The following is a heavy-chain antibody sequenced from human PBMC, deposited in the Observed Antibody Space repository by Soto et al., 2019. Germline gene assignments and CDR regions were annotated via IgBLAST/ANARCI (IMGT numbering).Heavy chain of an antibody. D-gene: IGHD4-17*01. V-gene: IGHV6-1*01. CDR1: GDSVSSNSAA. J-gene: IGHJ5*02. CDR2: TYYRSKWYN. Sequence: SQTLSLTCAISGDSVSSNSAAWNWIRQSPSRGLEWLGRTYYRSKWYNDYAVSVKSRITINPDTSKNQFSLQLSSVTTADTAVYYCTKLPWADYGGIFDPWGQGTLVTVSS. CDR3: TKLPWADYGGIFDP.